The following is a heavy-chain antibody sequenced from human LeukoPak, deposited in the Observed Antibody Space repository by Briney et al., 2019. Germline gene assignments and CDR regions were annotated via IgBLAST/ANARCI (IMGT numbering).Heavy chain of an antibody. CDR3: AREVVDTSNSGWCLDL. V-gene: IGHV3-13*01. CDR1: GFTLRGHD. J-gene: IGHJ2*01. Sequence: NPGGSLRLSCAASGFTLRGHDFHWVRQVTGKGLEWVSAIGRGDDTYYADSVEGRFTISREDARNSFYLQMNSLTVGDTAVYHCAREVVDTSNSGWCLDLWGRGTLVTVSS. CDR2: IGRGDDT. D-gene: IGHD5-18*01.